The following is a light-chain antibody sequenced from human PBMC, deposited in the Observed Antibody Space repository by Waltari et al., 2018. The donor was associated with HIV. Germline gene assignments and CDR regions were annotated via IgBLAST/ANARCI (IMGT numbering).Light chain of an antibody. CDR1: SANVGNT. J-gene: IGLJ3*02. CDR2: RDN. V-gene: IGLV1-47*01. Sequence: QSVLTQPPSASGTPGQRVTISCSGSSANVGNTVYWYQQLPGTAPKVLIYRDNRRPSGCPDRFSGSRSGTSASLDVSGLRSEDEANYFCAAWDDILSGWVFGGGTKLTVL. CDR3: AAWDDILSGWV.